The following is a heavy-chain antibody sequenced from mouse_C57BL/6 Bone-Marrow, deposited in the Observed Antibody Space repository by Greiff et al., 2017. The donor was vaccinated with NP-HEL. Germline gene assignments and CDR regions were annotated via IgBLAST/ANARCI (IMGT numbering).Heavy chain of an antibody. CDR2: IYPGDGDT. V-gene: IGHV1-82*01. CDR3: ASYYYGSSYVDY. D-gene: IGHD1-1*01. J-gene: IGHJ2*01. CDR1: GYAFSSSW. Sequence: QVQLQQSGPELVKPGASVKISCKASGYAFSSSWMNWVKQRPGKGLEWIGRIYPGDGDTNYNGKFKGKATLTVDKSSSTAYMQLSSLTSEDAAVYFYASYYYGSSYVDYWGQGTTLTVSS.